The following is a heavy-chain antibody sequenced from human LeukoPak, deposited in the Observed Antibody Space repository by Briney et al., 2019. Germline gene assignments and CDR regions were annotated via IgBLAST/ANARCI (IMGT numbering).Heavy chain of an antibody. Sequence: PGGSLRLSCAASGNYWMHWVRQAPGRGLVWVSHINSDGSWTSYADSVKGRFTISKDNAKNTVYLQMSNLRAEDTAVYYCVSFYETYWGWGTLVTVSS. J-gene: IGHJ4*02. V-gene: IGHV3-74*01. CDR3: VSFYETY. D-gene: IGHD2-2*01. CDR1: GNYW. CDR2: INSDGSWT.